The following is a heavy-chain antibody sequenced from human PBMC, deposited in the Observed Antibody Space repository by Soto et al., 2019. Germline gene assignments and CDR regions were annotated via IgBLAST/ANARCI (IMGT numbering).Heavy chain of an antibody. Sequence: QVQLVESGGGVVQPGRSLRLSCAASGFTFSSYAMHWVRQAPGKGLEWVAVISYDGSNKYYADSVKGRFTISRDNSKNTLYLQMNSLRAEDTAVYYCARAGSYGYPNYYYGMDVWGQGTTVTVSS. CDR2: ISYDGSNK. CDR3: ARAGSYGYPNYYYGMDV. J-gene: IGHJ6*02. CDR1: GFTFSSYA. V-gene: IGHV3-30-3*01. D-gene: IGHD5-18*01.